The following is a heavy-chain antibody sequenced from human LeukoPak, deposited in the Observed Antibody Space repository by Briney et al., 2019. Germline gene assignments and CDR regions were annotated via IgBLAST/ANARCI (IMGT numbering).Heavy chain of an antibody. J-gene: IGHJ4*02. CDR2: IKSKSDGGTT. V-gene: IGHV3-15*01. CDR1: GLTFSNAW. CDR3: TTDLVY. Sequence: GGSLRLSCAASGLTFSNAWMNWVRQAPGRGLEWVARIKSKSDGGTTDYTAPVKGRFTISRDDSKNTLYLQMSSLKTDDTAVYYCTTDLVYWGQGTLVTVSS.